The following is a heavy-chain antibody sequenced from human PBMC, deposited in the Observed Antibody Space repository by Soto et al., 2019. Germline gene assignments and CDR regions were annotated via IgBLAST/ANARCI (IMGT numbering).Heavy chain of an antibody. CDR1: GDSVSSNSAA. Sequence: PSQTLSLTCAISGDSVSSNSAAWNWIRLSPSRGLEWLARTYYRSRWYNDYAVSVRSRITVNPDTSKNQFSLQLTSVTPEDTAVYYCFGTTSHQSYYMDVWCTGTTVTVSS. V-gene: IGHV6-1*01. D-gene: IGHD1-7*01. CDR3: FGTTSHQSYYMDV. J-gene: IGHJ6*03. CDR2: TYYRSRWYN.